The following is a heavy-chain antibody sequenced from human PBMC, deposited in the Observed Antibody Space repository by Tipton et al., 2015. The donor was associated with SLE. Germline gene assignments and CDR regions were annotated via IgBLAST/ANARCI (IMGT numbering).Heavy chain of an antibody. V-gene: IGHV4-34*01. J-gene: IGHJ5*02. CDR3: ARHTWFDP. Sequence: TLSLTCAVYGESFSGYFWSWIRQPPGKGLEWIGEINHSGNTNYNPSLKSRVTISIDTSKNQFSLKLSSVTAADSAVYYCARHTWFDPWGQGTLVTVSS. CDR1: GESFSGYF. CDR2: INHSGNT.